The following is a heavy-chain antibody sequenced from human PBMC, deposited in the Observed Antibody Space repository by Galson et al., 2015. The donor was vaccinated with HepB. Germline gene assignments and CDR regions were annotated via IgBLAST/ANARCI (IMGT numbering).Heavy chain of an antibody. CDR3: ARDSGENGYYGRYYGMDV. CDR1: GYTFTSYG. CDR2: ISTYNDKT. V-gene: IGHV1-18*04. Sequence: SVKVSCKASGYTFTSYGISWVRQAPGRGLEWMGWISTYNDKTYYAEKFRGRVTMTTDVSTSTAYMELRTLRSDDTAVFYCARDSGENGYYGRYYGMDVWGQGTTVTVSS. J-gene: IGHJ6*02. D-gene: IGHD3-3*01.